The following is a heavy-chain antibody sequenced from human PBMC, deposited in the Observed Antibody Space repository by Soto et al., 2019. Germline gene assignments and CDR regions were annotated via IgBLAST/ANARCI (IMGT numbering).Heavy chain of an antibody. J-gene: IGHJ6*02. CDR2: IYYSGST. CDR3: ATDDYSNPLYYYYGMDV. Sequence: SETLSLTCTVSGGSISSYYWSWIRQPPGKGLEWIGYIYYSGSTNYNPSLKSRVTISVDTSKNQFSLKLSSVTAADTAVYYCATDDYSNPLYYYYGMDVWGQGTTVTVSS. CDR1: GGSISSYY. D-gene: IGHD4-4*01. V-gene: IGHV4-59*12.